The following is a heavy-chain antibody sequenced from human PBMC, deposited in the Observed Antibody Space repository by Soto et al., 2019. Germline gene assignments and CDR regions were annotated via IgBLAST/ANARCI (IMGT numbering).Heavy chain of an antibody. V-gene: IGHV3-30-3*01. CDR3: ARAYYYDSSPRDY. J-gene: IGHJ4*02. CDR2: ISYDGSNK. CDR1: GFTFSSYA. D-gene: IGHD3-22*01. Sequence: VQLLESGGGLVQPGGSLRLSCAASGFTFSSYAMHWVRQAPGKGLEWVAVISYDGSNKYYADSVKGRFTISRDNSKNTLYLQMNSLRAEDTAVYYCARAYYYDSSPRDYWGQGTLVTVSS.